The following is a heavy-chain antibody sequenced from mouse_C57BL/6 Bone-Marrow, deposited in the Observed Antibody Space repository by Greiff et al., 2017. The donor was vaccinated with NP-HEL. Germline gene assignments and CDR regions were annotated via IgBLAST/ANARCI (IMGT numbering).Heavy chain of an antibody. D-gene: IGHD4-1*01. CDR3: ARTGNYYAMDY. Sequence: VQLKESGGGLVKPGGSLKLSCAASGFTFSSYAMSWVRQTPEKRLEWVATISDGGSYTYYPDNVKGRFTISRDNAKNNLYLQMSHLKSEDTAMYYCARTGNYYAMDYWGQGTSVTVSS. V-gene: IGHV5-4*01. CDR2: ISDGGSYT. J-gene: IGHJ4*01. CDR1: GFTFSSYA.